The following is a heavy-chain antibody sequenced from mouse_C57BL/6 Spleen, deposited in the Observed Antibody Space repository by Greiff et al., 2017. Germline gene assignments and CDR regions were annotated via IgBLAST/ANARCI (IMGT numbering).Heavy chain of an antibody. J-gene: IGHJ4*01. CDR1: GYTFTDYY. V-gene: IGHV1-76*01. CDR3: ARNYYYGSSYSYAMDY. Sequence: VQLQQSGAELVRPGASVKLSCKASGYTFTDYYINWVKQRPGQGLEWIARIYPGSGNTYYNEKFTGKATLTAEKSSSTAYMQLSSLTSEDSAVYFCARNYYYGSSYSYAMDYWGQGTSVTVAS. D-gene: IGHD1-1*01. CDR2: IYPGSGNT.